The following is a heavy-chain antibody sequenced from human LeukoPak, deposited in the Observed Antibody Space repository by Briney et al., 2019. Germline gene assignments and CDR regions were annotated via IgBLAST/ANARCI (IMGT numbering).Heavy chain of an antibody. J-gene: IGHJ4*02. V-gene: IGHV1-2*02. CDR1: GYTFTGYY. Sequence: SSVKVSCKASGYTFTGYYMHWVRQAPGQGLEWMGWINPNSGGTNYAQKFQGRVTMTRDTSISTAYMELSRLRSDDTAVYYCARGTDRGDYFDYWGQGTLVTVSS. CDR3: ARGTDRGDYFDY. CDR2: INPNSGGT.